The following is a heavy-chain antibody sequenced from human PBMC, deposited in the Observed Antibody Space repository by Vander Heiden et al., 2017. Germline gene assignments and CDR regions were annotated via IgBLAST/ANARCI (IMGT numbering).Heavy chain of an antibody. J-gene: IGHJ6*02. CDR3: AKGGPGSSMDV. Sequence: QVQLVESGGGVVQPGRSLRLSCAASGFTFSSYGMHWVRQAPGKGLEWVAVISYDGSNKYYADSVKGRFTISGDNSKNTLYLQMNSLRAEDTAVYYCAKGGPGSSMDVWGQGTTVTVSS. D-gene: IGHD5-12*01. CDR2: ISYDGSNK. V-gene: IGHV3-30*18. CDR1: GFTFSSYG.